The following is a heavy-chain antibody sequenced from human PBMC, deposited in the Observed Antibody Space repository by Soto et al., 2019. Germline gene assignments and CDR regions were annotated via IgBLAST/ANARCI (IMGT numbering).Heavy chain of an antibody. Sequence: QVQLVQSGAAVKKPGSSVKVSCKASGGTFSSYTISWVRQAPGQGLEWMGRIIPILGIANYAQKFQGRVTITADKSTSTGFMELSSLRSEDTAVYYCARDNPIGAAGTLGWFDPWGQGTLVTVSS. CDR2: IIPILGIA. V-gene: IGHV1-69*08. D-gene: IGHD6-13*01. CDR3: ARDNPIGAAGTLGWFDP. J-gene: IGHJ5*02. CDR1: GGTFSSYT.